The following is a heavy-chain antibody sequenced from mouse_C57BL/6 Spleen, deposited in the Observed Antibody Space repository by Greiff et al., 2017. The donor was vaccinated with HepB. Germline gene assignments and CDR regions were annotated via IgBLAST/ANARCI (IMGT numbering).Heavy chain of an antibody. CDR1: GYAFSSSW. D-gene: IGHD1-1*01. CDR2: IYPGDGDT. J-gene: IGHJ3*01. CDR3: ARVLNYGVAY. V-gene: IGHV1-82*01. Sequence: VKLQESGPELVKPGASVKISCKASGYAFSSSWMNWVKQRPGKGLEWIGRIYPGDGDTNYNGKFKGKATLTADKSSSTAYMQLSSLTSEDSAVYFCARVLNYGVAYWGQGTLVTVSA.